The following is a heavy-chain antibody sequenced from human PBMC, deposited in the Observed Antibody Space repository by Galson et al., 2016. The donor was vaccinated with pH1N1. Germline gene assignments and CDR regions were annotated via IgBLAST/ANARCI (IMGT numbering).Heavy chain of an antibody. V-gene: IGHV3-23*01. J-gene: IGHJ4*02. CDR2: FSGSGGST. CDR1: GLTFSRYG. Sequence: SLRLSCAASGLTFSRYGMSWVRQAPGKGLEWVSCFSGSGGSTYYADSVKGRFTISRDNSKNTLYLQMNSLRAEDTARYYCAIPTWARSVVIDYYFDHWGQGTLVTVSS. CDR3: AIPTWARSVVIDYYFDH. D-gene: IGHD2-21*01.